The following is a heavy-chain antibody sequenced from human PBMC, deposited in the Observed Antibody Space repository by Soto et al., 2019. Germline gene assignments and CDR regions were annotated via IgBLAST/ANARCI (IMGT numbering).Heavy chain of an antibody. J-gene: IGHJ4*02. V-gene: IGHV3-30-3*01. D-gene: IGHD3-3*01. CDR1: GFTFSSYA. Sequence: PGGSLRLSCAASGFTFSSYAMHWVRQAPGKGLEWVAVVSYDGSNKYYADSVKGRFTISKDNSKNTLYVQMNSLRPEDTAVYFCARALNYDFWSGYPSVDYWGQGTLVTVSS. CDR2: VSYDGSNK. CDR3: ARALNYDFWSGYPSVDY.